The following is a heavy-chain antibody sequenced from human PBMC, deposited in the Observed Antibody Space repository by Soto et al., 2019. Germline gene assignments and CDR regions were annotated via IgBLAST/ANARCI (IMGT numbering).Heavy chain of an antibody. Sequence: LRXSGGAAGCTFEGHAMHWVRQGPGKGLEWGSGMSWNSDIIVYADSVKGRFTMSRDNVKNSLYLQMSSLRSEDTAAYYCVRDMGHYDGWGNHERGLDVWGQGTTVTVSS. CDR1: GCTFEGHA. J-gene: IGHJ6*02. D-gene: IGHD3-10*01. CDR2: MSWNSDII. CDR3: VRDMGHYDGWGNHERGLDV. V-gene: IGHV3-9*01.